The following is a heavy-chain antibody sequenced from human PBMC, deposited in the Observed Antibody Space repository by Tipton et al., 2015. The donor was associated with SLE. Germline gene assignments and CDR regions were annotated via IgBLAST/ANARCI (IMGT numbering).Heavy chain of an antibody. CDR3: ARSRGSYYDDAFDS. Sequence: VQLVQSGAEVKKPGESLKISCKGFGYSFTSYWIAWVRQMPGKGLEWMGIIYVADSDSRYSPSFQGQVTMSADKSISTAYLQWSRLEASDTAMYYCARSRGSYYDDAFDSWGQGTTVTVAS. CDR2: IYVADSDS. J-gene: IGHJ3*02. CDR1: GYSFTSYW. V-gene: IGHV5-51*03. D-gene: IGHD1-26*01.